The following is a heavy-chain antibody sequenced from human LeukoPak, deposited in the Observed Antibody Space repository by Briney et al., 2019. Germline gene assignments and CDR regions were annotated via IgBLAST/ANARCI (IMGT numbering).Heavy chain of an antibody. V-gene: IGHV4-34*01. CDR2: ISHSGST. Sequence: SETLSLTCGIYGGSFSDYYWSWIRQPPGKGLEWIGEISHSGSTKYNPSLKSRVIISVDTSKNQSSLKVRSVTAADTAVYYCAASSTWGSGWFDPWGQGTPVTVSS. J-gene: IGHJ5*02. CDR3: AASSTWGSGWFDP. CDR1: GGSFSDYY. D-gene: IGHD2-2*01.